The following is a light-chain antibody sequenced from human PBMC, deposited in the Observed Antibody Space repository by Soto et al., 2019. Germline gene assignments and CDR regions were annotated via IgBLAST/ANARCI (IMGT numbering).Light chain of an antibody. J-gene: IGKJ2*01. CDR2: VAS. CDR1: QSISSL. V-gene: IGKV1-39*01. Sequence: DIQMTQSPSSLSASVGDRVTITCRASQSISSLLNWYQQKPGKAPKVLIYVASSLQSGVPSRFSGSGSGTDFTLTINSLQPEDFATYYCQQSYSTPYTFGQGTKLEIK. CDR3: QQSYSTPYT.